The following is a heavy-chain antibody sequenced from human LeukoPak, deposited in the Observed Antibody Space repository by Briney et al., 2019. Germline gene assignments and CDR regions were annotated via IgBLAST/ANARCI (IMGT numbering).Heavy chain of an antibody. Sequence: PGGSLRLSCAASGFTFSDYYMSWIRQAPGKGLEWVSYISSSGSTIYYADSVKGRFTISRDNAKNSLYLQMNSLRAEDTAVYYCARASFWESPINWFAPWGQGTLVTVSP. D-gene: IGHD3-16*01. V-gene: IGHV3-11*04. CDR3: ARASFWESPINWFAP. CDR2: ISSSGSTI. CDR1: GFTFSDYY. J-gene: IGHJ5*02.